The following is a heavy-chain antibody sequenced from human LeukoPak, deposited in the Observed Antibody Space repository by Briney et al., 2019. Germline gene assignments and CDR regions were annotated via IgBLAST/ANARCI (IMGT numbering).Heavy chain of an antibody. J-gene: IGHJ4*02. CDR3: ARGLDGYNYDY. D-gene: IGHD5-24*01. CDR1: GGSISSGDYY. Sequence: SGTLSLTCTVSGGSISSGDYYWSWIRQPPGKGLEWIGYIYYSGSTYYNPSLKSRLTLSVDTSKNQFSLKLSSVTAADTAVYYCARGLDGYNYDYWGQGTLVTVSS. CDR2: IYYSGST. V-gene: IGHV4-30-4*01.